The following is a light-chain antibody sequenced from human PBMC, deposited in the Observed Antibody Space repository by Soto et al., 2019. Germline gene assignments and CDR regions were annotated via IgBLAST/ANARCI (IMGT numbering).Light chain of an antibody. CDR2: GAS. Sequence: EIVLTQSPCTLSLSPGERATLSCRASQSVSSSYLAWYQQTPGQAPSLLIYGASSRATGIPDRFSGSGSGTDFTLTISRLEPEDFAVYYCQQSGSSPITFGQGTRLEIK. V-gene: IGKV3-20*01. CDR1: QSVSSSY. CDR3: QQSGSSPIT. J-gene: IGKJ5*01.